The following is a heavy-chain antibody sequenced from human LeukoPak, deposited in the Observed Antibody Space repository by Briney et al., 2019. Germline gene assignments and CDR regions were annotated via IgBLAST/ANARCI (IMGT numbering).Heavy chain of an antibody. V-gene: IGHV4-39*07. Sequence: SETLSLTCTVSGGSISSSSYYWGWIRQPPGKGLEWIGSIYYSGSTYYNPSLKSRVTISVDTSKNQFSLKLSSVTAADTAVYYCARSLYYYDSSGCALWGQGTLVTVSS. D-gene: IGHD3-22*01. CDR3: ARSLYYYDSSGCAL. CDR2: IYYSGST. J-gene: IGHJ4*02. CDR1: GGSISSSSYY.